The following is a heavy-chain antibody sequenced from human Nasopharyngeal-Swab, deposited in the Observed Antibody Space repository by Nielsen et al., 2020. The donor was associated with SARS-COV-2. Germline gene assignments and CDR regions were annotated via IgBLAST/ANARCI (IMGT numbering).Heavy chain of an antibody. D-gene: IGHD2/OR15-2a*01. CDR1: GFPFSTYG. J-gene: IGHJ4*02. Sequence: GGSLRLSCAASGFPFSTYGMSWVRQAPGKGLEWVSSISGRGDNTYYADSAKGRFTISRDNSKNTLYLQMNSLRAEDTAIYYCAKDLKGPYFFWGQGTLVTVSS. CDR3: AKDLKGPYFF. CDR2: ISGRGDNT. V-gene: IGHV3-23*01.